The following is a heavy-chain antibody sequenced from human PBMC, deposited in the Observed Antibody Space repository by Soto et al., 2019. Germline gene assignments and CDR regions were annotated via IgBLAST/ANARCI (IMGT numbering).Heavy chain of an antibody. V-gene: IGHV3-66*01. J-gene: IGHJ6*02. CDR3: ARASDYRLSFGMDV. CDR2: IYSGGST. Sequence: EVQLVESGGGLVQPGGSLRLSCAASGFTVSSNYMSWVRQAPGKGLEWVSVIYSGGSTYYADSVKGRFTISRDNSKNTRNLHMNDLRAEDTAVYYCARASDYRLSFGMDVWGHGTTITATS. D-gene: IGHD1-26*01. CDR1: GFTVSSNY.